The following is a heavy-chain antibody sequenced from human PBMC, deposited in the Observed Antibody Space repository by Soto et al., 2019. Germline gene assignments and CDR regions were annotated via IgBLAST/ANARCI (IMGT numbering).Heavy chain of an antibody. Sequence: SLRLSCAASGFTFSSYGMHWVRQAPGKGLEWVAVISYDGSNKYYADSVKGRFTISRDNSKNTLYLQMNSLRAEDTAVYYCAKDERVYCSSTSCNDAFDIWGQGTMVTVSS. CDR2: ISYDGSNK. D-gene: IGHD2-2*01. CDR1: GFTFSSYG. V-gene: IGHV3-30*18. CDR3: AKDERVYCSSTSCNDAFDI. J-gene: IGHJ3*02.